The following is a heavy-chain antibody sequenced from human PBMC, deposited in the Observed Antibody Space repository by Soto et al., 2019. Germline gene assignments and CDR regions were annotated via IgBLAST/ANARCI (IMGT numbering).Heavy chain of an antibody. J-gene: IGHJ3*01. CDR3: ARPQGSGWRFNALDV. D-gene: IGHD6-19*01. CDR2: IIPMFGTA. V-gene: IGHV1-69*01. Sequence: QVVLVQSGAELKNPGSSVKVSCKASGGTFGRNAINWVRQAPGQGLEWMGGIIPMFGTANHAQKFRDRIMITADESTNTVYSEVNSLRSEDTAIYYCARPQGSGWRFNALDVWGQGTKVIVSS. CDR1: GGTFGRNA.